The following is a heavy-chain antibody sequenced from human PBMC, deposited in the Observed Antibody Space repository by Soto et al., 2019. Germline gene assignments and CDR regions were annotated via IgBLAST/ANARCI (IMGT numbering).Heavy chain of an antibody. J-gene: IGHJ6*02. CDR1: GLTVSNSY. V-gene: IGHV3-66*01. CDR3: ARDTVLENV. D-gene: IGHD1-1*01. CDR2: IYSGGAT. Sequence: EVQLVESGGGLVQPGGSLRLSCAASGLTVSNSYLSWVRQAPGKGLEWVSVIYSGGATYYADSVQGRFTISRDDSKNTLFLQMNSLGVEDTGVYYCARDTVLENVSGRGTTVIVSS.